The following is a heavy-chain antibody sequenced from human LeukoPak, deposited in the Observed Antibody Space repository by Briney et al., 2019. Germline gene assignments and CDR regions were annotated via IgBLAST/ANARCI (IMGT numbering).Heavy chain of an antibody. CDR3: ARAGPRDYYMDV. CDR2: IIPIFGTA. Sequence: SVKVPCKASGGTFSSYAISWVRLAPGQGLEWMGGIIPIFGTANYAQKFQGRVTITTDESTSTAYMELSSLRSEDTAVYYCARAGPRDYYMDVWGKGTTVTVSS. V-gene: IGHV1-69*05. J-gene: IGHJ6*03. CDR1: GGTFSSYA.